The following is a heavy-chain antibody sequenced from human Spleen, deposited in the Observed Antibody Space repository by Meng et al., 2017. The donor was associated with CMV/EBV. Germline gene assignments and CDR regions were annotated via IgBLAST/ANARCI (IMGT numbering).Heavy chain of an antibody. CDR1: GGSISSYY. V-gene: IGHV4-4*07. Sequence: GSLRLSCTVSGGSISSYYWSWIRQPAGKGLEWIGRIYTSGSTNYNPSLKSRVTMSVDTSKNQFSLKLSSVTAADTAVYCCARIQQDYRYGMDVWGQGTTVTVSS. CDR3: ARIQQDYRYGMDV. CDR2: IYTSGST. J-gene: IGHJ6*02. D-gene: IGHD4/OR15-4a*01.